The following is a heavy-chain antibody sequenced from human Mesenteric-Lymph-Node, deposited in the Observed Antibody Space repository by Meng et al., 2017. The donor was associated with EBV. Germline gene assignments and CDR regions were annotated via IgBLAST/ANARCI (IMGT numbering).Heavy chain of an antibody. CDR2: IIPIFGTA. CDR3: ARSYSNDYYFDY. J-gene: IGHJ4*02. D-gene: IGHD4-11*01. CDR1: GGTFSSYA. V-gene: IGHV1-69*01. Sequence: QVQVVQSGGGVKKPGSSVKVSCKASGGTFSSYAISWVRQAPGQGLEWMGGIIPIFGTANYAQKFQGRVTITADESTSTAYMELSSLRSEDTAVYYCARSYSNDYYFDYWGQGTLVTVSS.